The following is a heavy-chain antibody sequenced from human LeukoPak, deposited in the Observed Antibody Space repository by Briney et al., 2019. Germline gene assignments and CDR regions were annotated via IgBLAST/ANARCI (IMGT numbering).Heavy chain of an antibody. J-gene: IGHJ6*02. D-gene: IGHD1-26*01. CDR3: ARGGSGSYYSVYYAVDV. V-gene: IGHV4-59*12. CDR1: GGSISSYY. CDR2: IYYSGST. Sequence: SETLSLTCTVSGGSISSYYWSWIRQPPGKGLEWIGYIYYSGSTNYNPSLKSRVAISADTSKNEFSLKLNSLTAADTAVYYCARGGSGSYYSVYYAVDVWGQGTTVTVS.